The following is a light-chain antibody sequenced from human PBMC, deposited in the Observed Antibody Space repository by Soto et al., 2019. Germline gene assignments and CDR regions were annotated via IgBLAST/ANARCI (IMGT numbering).Light chain of an antibody. Sequence: QSVLTQPPSVSGSPGQSVTISCTGTSNDVGSYIRVSWYQQPPGTAPKLMIYEVSNRPSGVPDRFSGSKSGNTASLTISGLQAEDEADYYCSSYTSSSIYVFGTGTKVTVL. CDR3: SSYTSSSIYV. CDR1: SNDVGSYIR. CDR2: EVS. J-gene: IGLJ1*01. V-gene: IGLV2-18*02.